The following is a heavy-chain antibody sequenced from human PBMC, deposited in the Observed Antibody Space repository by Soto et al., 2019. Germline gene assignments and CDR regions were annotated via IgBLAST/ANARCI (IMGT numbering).Heavy chain of an antibody. D-gene: IGHD1-7*01. Sequence: QVQLVQSGAEVKKPGSSVKVSCKSSGGTFSSYTISWVRQAPGQGLEWMGRIIPILGIANYAQKFQGRVQITADESTSKAYMELSSQRSEDTAVYYCASNHGGELDLQWWFDPWGQGTLVTVSS. CDR2: IIPILGIA. CDR3: ASNHGGELDLQWWFDP. V-gene: IGHV1-69*02. CDR1: GGTFSSYT. J-gene: IGHJ5*02.